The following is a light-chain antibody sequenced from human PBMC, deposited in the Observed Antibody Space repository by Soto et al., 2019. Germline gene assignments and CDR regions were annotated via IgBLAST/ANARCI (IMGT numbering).Light chain of an antibody. CDR3: QQYGSSPWT. V-gene: IGKV3-20*01. CDR1: RSVSSSF. J-gene: IGKJ1*01. Sequence: EIVLTQSPGTLSLSPGERATLSCRASRSVSSSFLAWYQQKPGQAPRLLIYDASSRATGIPDRFSGSGSGTDFTLTISRLEPEDFAVYFCQQYGSSPWTFGQGTKVDIK. CDR2: DAS.